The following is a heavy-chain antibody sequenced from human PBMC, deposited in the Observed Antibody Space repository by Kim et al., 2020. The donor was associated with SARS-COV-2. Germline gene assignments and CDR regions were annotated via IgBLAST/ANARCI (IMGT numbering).Heavy chain of an antibody. CDR3: ARDPDCPTSGNCYSGWFDP. D-gene: IGHD5-12*01. CDR1: GYTLTDYH. V-gene: IGHV1-2*02. CDR2: INPKSGVT. J-gene: IGHJ5*02. Sequence: ASVKVSCMAFGYTLTDYHMHWVRQAPGQGLEWMGWINPKSGVTNYAQNLQGRVTMTSDTSINTAYMELSRLESADTAVYYCARDPDCPTSGNCYSGWFDPWGQGTRVTVS.